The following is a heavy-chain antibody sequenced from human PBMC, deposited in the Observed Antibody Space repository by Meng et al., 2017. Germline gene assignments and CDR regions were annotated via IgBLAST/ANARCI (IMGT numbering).Heavy chain of an antibody. J-gene: IGHJ5*02. CDR3: AREIAAAYCGGDCYL. V-gene: IGHV1-69*01. CDR2: IIPIFGTA. D-gene: IGHD2-21*02. CDR1: GGTFSRYA. Sequence: QLHLVQSGDEVKKPGSSVKVSCKASGGTFSRYAISWVRQAPGQGLEWMGGIIPIFGTANYAQKFQGRVTITADESTSTAYMELSSLRSEDTAVYYCAREIAAAYCGGDCYLWGQGTLVTVSS.